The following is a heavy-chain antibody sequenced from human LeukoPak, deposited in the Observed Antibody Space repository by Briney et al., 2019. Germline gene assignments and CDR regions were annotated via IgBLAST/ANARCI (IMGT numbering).Heavy chain of an antibody. J-gene: IGHJ4*02. V-gene: IGHV3-30*04. D-gene: IGHD3-22*01. CDR2: ISYDGSNK. Sequence: GGSLRLSCAASGFTFSSYAMHWVRQAPGKGLEWVAAISYDGSNKYYADSVKGRFTISRDNSKNTLYLQMNSLRAEDTAVYYCAAYYYDSSGFDYWGQGTLVTVSS. CDR1: GFTFSSYA. CDR3: AAYYYDSSGFDY.